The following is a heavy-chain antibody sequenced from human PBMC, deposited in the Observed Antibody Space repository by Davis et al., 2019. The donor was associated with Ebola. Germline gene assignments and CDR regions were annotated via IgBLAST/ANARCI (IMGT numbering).Heavy chain of an antibody. J-gene: IGHJ4*02. CDR2: ISSNGSTI. D-gene: IGHD1-26*01. V-gene: IGHV3-48*04. Sequence: GESLKISCAASGFTFSSYSMNWVRQAPGKGLEWVSYISSNGSTIYYADSVKGRFTISRDNAKNSLYLQMNSLRAEDTAVYYCASRELGGSSDYWGQGTLVTVSS. CDR1: GFTFSSYS. CDR3: ASRELGGSSDY.